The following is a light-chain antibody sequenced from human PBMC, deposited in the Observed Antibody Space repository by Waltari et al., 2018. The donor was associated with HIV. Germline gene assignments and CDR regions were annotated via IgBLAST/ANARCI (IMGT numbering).Light chain of an antibody. V-gene: IGLV2-23*02. J-gene: IGLJ2*01. Sequence: QSALTQPASVSGSPGQSITISCTGPSSDVGGYTLVSWYQQHPGKAPKLMIYDVNKRPSGVSNRFSGSKSGNTASLTISGLQAEDEADYYCCSYAGGTTLVFGGGTNLTVL. CDR3: CSYAGGTTLV. CDR1: SSDVGGYTL. CDR2: DVN.